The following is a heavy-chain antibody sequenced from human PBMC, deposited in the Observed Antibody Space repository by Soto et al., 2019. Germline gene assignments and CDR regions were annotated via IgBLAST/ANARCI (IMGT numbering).Heavy chain of an antibody. D-gene: IGHD1-26*01. J-gene: IGHJ4*02. CDR3: ASSSGNNYGFGRNYYFDY. V-gene: IGHV1-69*06. Sequence: QVQLVQSGAEVKKPGSSVKVSCKTSGGTFSTYSIVWVRQAPGEGLEWMGGIIPIFGTANYAQKFQDRVTVTADKSTNVGFMELSSMKSEDTAMYCCASSSGNNYGFGRNYYFDYWGKGTLVTFSS. CDR2: IIPIFGTA. CDR1: GGTFSTYS.